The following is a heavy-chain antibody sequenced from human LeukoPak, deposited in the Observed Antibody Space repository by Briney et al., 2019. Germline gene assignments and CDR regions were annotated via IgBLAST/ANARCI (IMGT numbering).Heavy chain of an antibody. J-gene: IGHJ4*02. CDR3: ARLYGNFQNYYDY. Sequence: SETLSLTCTVSGASISSTNNFWGWIRQTPGKGLEWIATIYYSVSTYYNPSLKSRLSISVDTSKNQFSLKLRSVTAADTAMFYCARLYGNFQNYYDYWGQGTLVAVSS. V-gene: IGHV4-39*07. CDR2: IYYSVST. D-gene: IGHD1-7*01. CDR1: GASISSTNNF.